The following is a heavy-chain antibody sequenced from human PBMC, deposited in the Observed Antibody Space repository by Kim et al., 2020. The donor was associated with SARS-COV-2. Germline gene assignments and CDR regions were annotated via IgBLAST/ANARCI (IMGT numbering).Heavy chain of an antibody. CDR3: AKDSGEMAVWYFDL. D-gene: IGHD5-12*01. V-gene: IGHV3-33*06. CDR2: IWYDGSNK. Sequence: GGSLRLSCAASGFTFSSYGMHWVRQAPGKGLEWVAVIWYDGSNKYYADSVKGRFTISRDNSKNTLYLQMNSLRAEDMAVYYCAKDSGEMAVWYFDLWGRGTLVTVSS. J-gene: IGHJ2*01. CDR1: GFTFSSYG.